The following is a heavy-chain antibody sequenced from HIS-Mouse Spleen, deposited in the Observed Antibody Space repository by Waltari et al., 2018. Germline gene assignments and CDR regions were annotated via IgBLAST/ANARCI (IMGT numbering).Heavy chain of an antibody. CDR2: ISYDGSNK. CDR1: GFTFSSYG. J-gene: IGHJ3*02. V-gene: IGHV3-30*18. D-gene: IGHD1-1*01. CDR3: AKGGTGTTFAFDI. Sequence: QVQLVESGGGVVQPGRSLRLSCAASGFTFSSYGMHWVRQAPGKGMEWLAVISYDGSNKYYADSVKCRFTISRDNSKNTLYLQMNSLRAEDTAVYYCAKGGTGTTFAFDIWGQGTMVTVSS.